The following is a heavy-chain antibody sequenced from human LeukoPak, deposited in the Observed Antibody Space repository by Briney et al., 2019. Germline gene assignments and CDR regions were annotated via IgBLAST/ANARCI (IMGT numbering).Heavy chain of an antibody. V-gene: IGHV4-38-2*02. D-gene: IGHD3-16*01. J-gene: IGHJ5*02. CDR2: FYHGGST. CDR1: GYSISTGYY. CDR3: ARGQDYVWGSPST. Sequence: SETLSLTCTVSGYSISTGYYWDWIRQPPGKGLEWIGTFYHGGSTYYNPSLKSRVTISVDTSKNQFSLKLSSVTAADTAVYYCARGQDYVWGSPSTWGQGTLVTVSS.